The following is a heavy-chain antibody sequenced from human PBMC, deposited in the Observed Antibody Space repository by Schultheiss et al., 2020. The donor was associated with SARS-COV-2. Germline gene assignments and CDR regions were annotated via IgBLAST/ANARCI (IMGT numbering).Heavy chain of an antibody. Sequence: GESLKISCAASGFTFSSYSMNWVRQAPGKGLEWVAVIWYDGSNKYYADSVKGRFTISRDNSKNTLYLQMNSLRAEDTAVYYCAKGRVAGRYYYYGMDVWGQGTTVTVSS. CDR1: GFTFSSYS. J-gene: IGHJ6*02. CDR3: AKGRVAGRYYYYGMDV. D-gene: IGHD6-19*01. V-gene: IGHV3-30*02. CDR2: IWYDGSNK.